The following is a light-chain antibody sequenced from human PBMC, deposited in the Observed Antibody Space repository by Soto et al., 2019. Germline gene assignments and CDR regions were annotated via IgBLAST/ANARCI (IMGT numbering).Light chain of an antibody. J-gene: IGLJ2*01. Sequence: QSALTQPASVSGSHGQSITISCTGTGSDVGGYNYVSWYQQHPGKAPKLMIYDVSNRPSGVSNRFSGSKSGNTASLTISGLQAEDEADYYCSSYTSSSTLDVVFGGGTKLTVL. CDR1: GSDVGGYNY. CDR3: SSYTSSSTLDVV. CDR2: DVS. V-gene: IGLV2-14*01.